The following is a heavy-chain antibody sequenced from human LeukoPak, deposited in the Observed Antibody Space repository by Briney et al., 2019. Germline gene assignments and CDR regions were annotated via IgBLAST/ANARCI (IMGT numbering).Heavy chain of an antibody. D-gene: IGHD3-3*01. CDR1: GYTFTDYY. CDR2: MSPDSGDT. CDR3: ARVRLRNGYNWFDP. Sequence: EASVNVSCKASGYTFTDYYINWVRQAPGQGLEWMGWMSPDSGDTVYAHKFQGRVTITRNTSITTAYMELRSLTFEDTAVYYCARVRLRNGYNWFDPWGQGTLVTVSS. V-gene: IGHV1-8*03. J-gene: IGHJ5*02.